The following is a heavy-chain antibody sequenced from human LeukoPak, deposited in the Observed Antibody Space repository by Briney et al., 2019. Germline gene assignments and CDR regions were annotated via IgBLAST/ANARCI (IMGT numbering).Heavy chain of an antibody. Sequence: GASVKVSCKASGGTFSSYAISWVRQAPGQGLEWMGGIIPIFGTANYAQKFQGRVTITADKSTSTAYMELSSLRSEDTAVYYCARVTSSSWLYYYYYMDVWGKGTTVTISS. J-gene: IGHJ6*03. CDR2: IIPIFGTA. D-gene: IGHD6-13*01. V-gene: IGHV1-69*06. CDR3: ARVTSSSWLYYYYYMDV. CDR1: GGTFSSYA.